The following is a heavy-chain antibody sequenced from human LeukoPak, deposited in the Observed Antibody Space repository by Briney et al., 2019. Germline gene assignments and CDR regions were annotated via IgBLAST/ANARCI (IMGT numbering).Heavy chain of an antibody. J-gene: IGHJ4*02. CDR2: ISSSRSYI. D-gene: IGHD3-10*01. CDR3: PRGEYGSGNYHIDY. Sequence: GGSLRLSCAASGFTFSSYSMNWVRQAAGKGLEWVSFISSSRSYIYYADSVKGRFTISRDNAKNSLYVQMNSLRAEDTAVYNCPRGEYGSGNYHIDYWGQGTLVTVSS. V-gene: IGHV3-21*03. CDR1: GFTFSSYS.